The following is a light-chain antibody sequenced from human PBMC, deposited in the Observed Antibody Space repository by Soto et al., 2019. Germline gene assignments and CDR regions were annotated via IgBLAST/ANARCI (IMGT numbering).Light chain of an antibody. CDR3: QQRTNWPFSLT. V-gene: IGKV3-11*01. Sequence: EIVLTQSPATLSLSPGEGATLSCRASQSVSSNLAWYQQKPGQAPRLLIYDASNRATGIPARFSGSGSGTDFTLTISSLEPEDFAVYYCQQRTNWPFSLTFGGGTKVEIK. CDR1: QSVSSN. CDR2: DAS. J-gene: IGKJ4*01.